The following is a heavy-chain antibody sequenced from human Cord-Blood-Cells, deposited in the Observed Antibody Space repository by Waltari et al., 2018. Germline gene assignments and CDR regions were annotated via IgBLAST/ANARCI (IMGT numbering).Heavy chain of an antibody. CDR3: ATASGIAAAGVAFDY. CDR2: IYPGDSDT. D-gene: IGHD6-13*01. J-gene: IGHJ4*02. Sequence: EVQLVQSGAEVKKPGESLKISCKGSGYSFTTYWIGWVRHMPGKGLEWMGIIYPGDSDTRYSPSFQGQVTISADKSISTAYLQWSSLKASDTAMYYCATASGIAAAGVAFDYWGQGTLVTVSS. CDR1: GYSFTTYW. V-gene: IGHV5-51*01.